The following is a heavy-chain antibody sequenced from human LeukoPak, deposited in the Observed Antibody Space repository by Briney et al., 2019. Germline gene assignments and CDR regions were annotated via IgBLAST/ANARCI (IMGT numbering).Heavy chain of an antibody. V-gene: IGHV4-61*02. CDR2: IYTSGST. CDR1: GGSISSGSYY. CDR3: ARDYGDYDFDY. Sequence: SETLSLTCTVSGGSISSGSYYWSWIRQPAGKGLEWIGRIYTSGSTNYNPSLKSRVTISVDTSKNQFSLRPSSVTAADTAVYYCARDYGDYDFDYWGQGTLVTVSS. J-gene: IGHJ4*02. D-gene: IGHD4-17*01.